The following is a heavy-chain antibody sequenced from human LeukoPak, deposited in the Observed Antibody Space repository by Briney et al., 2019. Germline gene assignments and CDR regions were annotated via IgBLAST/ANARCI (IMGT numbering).Heavy chain of an antibody. CDR2: ISWDDDK. Sequence: SGPTLVKPTQTLTLTCTFSGFSLTTSGVGVGWIRQPPGKALDWLALISWDDDKRYCPSLKSRVTITKDTSKNQVVLTMTNMDPVDTATYYCSRTRRGQIGWTNDYWGQGTLVTVSS. J-gene: IGHJ4*02. CDR1: GFSLTTSGVG. CDR3: SRTRRGQIGWTNDY. D-gene: IGHD6-19*01. V-gene: IGHV2-5*02.